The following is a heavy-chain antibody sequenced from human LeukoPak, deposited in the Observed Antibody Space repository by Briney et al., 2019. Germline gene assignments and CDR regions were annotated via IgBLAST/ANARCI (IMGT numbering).Heavy chain of an antibody. CDR2: ISSSSSYI. Sequence: GGSLRLSCAASGFTFSSYSMNWVRQAPGKGLEWVSSISSSSSYIYYADSVKGRFTISRDNAKNSLYLQMNSLRAEDTAVYYCARGSGAYGSGSFQDYWGQGTLVTVSS. V-gene: IGHV3-21*01. J-gene: IGHJ4*02. CDR1: GFTFSSYS. CDR3: ARGSGAYGSGSFQDY. D-gene: IGHD3-10*01.